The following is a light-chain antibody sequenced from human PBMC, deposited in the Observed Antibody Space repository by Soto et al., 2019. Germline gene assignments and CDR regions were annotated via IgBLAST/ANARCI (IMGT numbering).Light chain of an antibody. J-gene: IGLJ1*01. CDR3: CSYASSSSYV. CDR2: EGT. V-gene: IGLV2-23*01. Sequence: QSALTQPASVSGSPGQSITISCSGTTSDVGGYNLVSWYQQHTAKAPKLLIYEGTQRPSGVSSRFSGSKSGNTASLTISGLQAEDEADYYCCSYASSSSYVFGTGPKV. CDR1: TSDVGGYNL.